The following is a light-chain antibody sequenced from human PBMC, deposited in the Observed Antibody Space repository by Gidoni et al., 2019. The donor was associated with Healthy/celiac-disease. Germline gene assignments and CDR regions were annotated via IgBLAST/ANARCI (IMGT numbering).Light chain of an antibody. CDR3: SSYTSSSTPVV. V-gene: IGLV2-14*01. J-gene: IGLJ2*01. Sequence: QSALTQTASVSGSPGQSSTISCTGTSSDVGGYNYVSWYQQHPGNAPKLMLYEVSNRPSGVSHRFSGSKSGNTASLTISGLHAEDEADYYCSSYTSSSTPVVFGGGTKLT. CDR1: SSDVGGYNY. CDR2: EVS.